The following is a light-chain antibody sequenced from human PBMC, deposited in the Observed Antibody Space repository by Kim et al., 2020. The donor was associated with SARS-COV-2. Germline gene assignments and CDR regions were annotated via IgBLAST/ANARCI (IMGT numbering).Light chain of an antibody. CDR2: AAS. V-gene: IGKV1-39*01. CDR3: QQDFSSILS. CDR1: QSVMND. Sequence: ASVGDRVTITCRASQSVMNDLNWYQQKPGRAPKLLIYAASTLQDGVPSRFSGSGSATEFTLTINNVQPDDFATYYCQQDFSSILSFGGGTKVDIK. J-gene: IGKJ4*01.